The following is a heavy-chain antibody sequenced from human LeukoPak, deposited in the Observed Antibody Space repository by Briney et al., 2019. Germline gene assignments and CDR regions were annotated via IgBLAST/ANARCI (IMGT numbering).Heavy chain of an antibody. CDR3: AKNWNYFDY. CDR2: ISYDGSNK. Sequence: GGSLRLSCAPSGFTFSSYGMHGVRQALGKGLEWVAVISYDGSNKYYADSVKGRCTLSRDNSKNTLYLQMNSLRAEDTAVYYCAKNWNYFDYWGQGTVVTVSS. D-gene: IGHD1-1*01. CDR1: GFTFSSYG. V-gene: IGHV3-30*18. J-gene: IGHJ4*02.